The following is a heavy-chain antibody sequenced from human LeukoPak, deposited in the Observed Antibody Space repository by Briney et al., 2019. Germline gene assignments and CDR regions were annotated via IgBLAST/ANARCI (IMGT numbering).Heavy chain of an antibody. D-gene: IGHD1-1*01. CDR3: AKDSVDRYSRTFDY. CDR2: ISYDGSNK. CDR1: GLTFSSYG. Sequence: GGSLRLSCAASGLTFSSYGMHWVRQAPGKGLEWVAVISYDGSNKYYADSVKGRFTISRDNSKNTLYLQMNSLRAEDTAVYYCAKDSVDRYSRTFDYWGQGTLVTVSS. J-gene: IGHJ4*02. V-gene: IGHV3-30*18.